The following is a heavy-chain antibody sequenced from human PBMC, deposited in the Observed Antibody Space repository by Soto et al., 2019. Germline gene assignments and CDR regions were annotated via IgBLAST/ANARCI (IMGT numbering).Heavy chain of an antibody. CDR3: ASRASSSWYGY. V-gene: IGHV4-39*01. D-gene: IGHD6-13*01. CDR2: IYYSGST. Sequence: QLQLQESGPGLVKPSETLSLTCTVSGGSISSSSYYWGWIRQPPGKGLEWIGSIYYSGSTYYHPSLQRRXPXSXXTSNNQFSLRLSSVTAADTAVYYCASRASSSWYGYWGQGTLVTVSS. CDR1: GGSISSSSYY. J-gene: IGHJ4*02.